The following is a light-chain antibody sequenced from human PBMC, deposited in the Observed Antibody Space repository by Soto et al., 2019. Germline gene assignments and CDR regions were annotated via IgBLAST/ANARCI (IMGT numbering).Light chain of an antibody. CDR3: QHYGNSPPSVT. J-gene: IGKJ3*01. Sequence: EIVLTQSPATLSLSPGERATLSCRAIQSVSSNLAWYQQKPGQAPRLLIYGASSSATGIPDRFSGSGSGTDYTLTINRLEPEDFAVYYCQHYGNSPPSVTFGPGTKVDIK. CDR1: QSVSSN. CDR2: GAS. V-gene: IGKV3-20*01.